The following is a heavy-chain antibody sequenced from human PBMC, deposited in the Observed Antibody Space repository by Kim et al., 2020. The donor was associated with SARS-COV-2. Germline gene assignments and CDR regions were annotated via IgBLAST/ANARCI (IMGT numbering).Heavy chain of an antibody. J-gene: IGHJ4*02. CDR3: AREYYYGSGSYRHFDY. CDR1: GFTFSSYW. D-gene: IGHD3-10*01. Sequence: GGSLRLTCAASGFTFSSYWMHWVRQAPGKGLVWVSRINSDGSSTSYADSVKGRFTISRDNAKNTLYLQMNSLRAEDTAVYYCAREYYYGSGSYRHFDYWGQGTLVTVSS. V-gene: IGHV3-74*01. CDR2: INSDGSST.